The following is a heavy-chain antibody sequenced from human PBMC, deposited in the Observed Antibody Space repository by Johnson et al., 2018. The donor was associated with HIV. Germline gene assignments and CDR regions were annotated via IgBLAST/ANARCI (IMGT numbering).Heavy chain of an antibody. J-gene: IGHJ3*02. CDR3: AKDQIKRLPVDWAFDI. CDR2: IYSGGST. CDR1: GFTVSSNY. V-gene: IGHV3-66*01. D-gene: IGHD5-12*01. Sequence: MQLVESGGGLVQPGGSLRLSCAASGFTVSSNYMNWVRQAPGKGLEWVSVIYSGGSTYYADSVKGRFTISRDNSKNTLYLQMNSLRVEDTAVYYCAKDQIKRLPVDWAFDIWGQGTMVTVSS.